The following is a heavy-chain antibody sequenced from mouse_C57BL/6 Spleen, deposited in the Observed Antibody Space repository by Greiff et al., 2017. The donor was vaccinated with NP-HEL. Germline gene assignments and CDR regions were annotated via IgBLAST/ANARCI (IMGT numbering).Heavy chain of an antibody. CDR3: ASQRDYAMDY. V-gene: IGHV5-6*01. CDR1: GFTFSSYG. CDR2: ISSGGSYT. Sequence: EVQVVESGGDLVKPGGSLKLSCAASGFTFSSYGMSWVRQTPDKRLEWVATISSGGSYTYYPDSVKGRFTISRDNAKNTLYLQMSSLKSEDTAMYYCASQRDYAMDYWGQGTSVTVSS. J-gene: IGHJ4*01.